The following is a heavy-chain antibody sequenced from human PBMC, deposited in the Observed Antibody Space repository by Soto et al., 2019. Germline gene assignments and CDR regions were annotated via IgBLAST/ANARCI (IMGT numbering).Heavy chain of an antibody. V-gene: IGHV1-18*04. J-gene: IGHJ4*02. D-gene: IGHD6-13*01. CDR3: ARLDRSSWWAFDD. Sequence: QGQLLQSGAEVKKPGASVKFSGKTSGYTFHGYSISWVRQARGQGLAWMVWISTYNGNTNTAQRFQGRVTRTTDTSTRTAYRELTNLKFDDTAVYYCARLDRSSWWAFDDWGQGTLVTFSS. CDR2: ISTYNGNT. CDR1: GYTFHGYS.